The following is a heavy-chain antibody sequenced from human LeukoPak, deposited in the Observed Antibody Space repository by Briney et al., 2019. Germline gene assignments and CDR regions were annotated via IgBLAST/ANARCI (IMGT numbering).Heavy chain of an antibody. CDR1: GFTVSSNF. D-gene: IGHD6-13*01. CDR2: IYSGGDT. J-gene: IGHJ4*02. Sequence: PGGSLRLSCAASGFTVSSNFMTWVRQAPGKGLEWVSIIYSGGDTYYADSVKGRFTISRDNSKNTLYLQMNSLRAEDTAVDYCARDVGGIFDSWGQGTLVTVSS. CDR3: ARDVGGIFDS. V-gene: IGHV3-53*01.